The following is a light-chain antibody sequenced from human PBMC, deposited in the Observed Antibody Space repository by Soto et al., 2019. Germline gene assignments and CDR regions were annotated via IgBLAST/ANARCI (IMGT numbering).Light chain of an antibody. V-gene: IGLV2-14*01. CDR3: SSYTSSSTLVV. J-gene: IGLJ2*01. CDR2: DVS. Sequence: ALTQPASVSGSPGQSSTISCTGTSCDVGGYNYVSWYQQHPGKAPKLMIYDVSNRPSGVSNRFSGSKSGNTASLTISGLQAEDEADYYCSSYTSSSTLVVFGGGTKLTVL. CDR1: SCDVGGYNY.